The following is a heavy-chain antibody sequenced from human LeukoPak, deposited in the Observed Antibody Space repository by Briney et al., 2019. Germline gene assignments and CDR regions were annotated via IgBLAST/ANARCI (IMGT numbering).Heavy chain of an antibody. J-gene: IGHJ4*02. CDR3: ARVVQKSSRTNQIYYFDY. V-gene: IGHV4-39*07. CDR2: IYYTGST. CDR1: GGSISSSSYY. D-gene: IGHD6-13*01. Sequence: PSETLSLTCTVSGGSISSSSYYWGWIRQPPGKGLEWIGSIYYTGSTYYNPSLKSRVTISVDTSKNQFSLKLSSVTAADTAVYYCARVVQKSSRTNQIYYFDYGGQGPLVTVPS.